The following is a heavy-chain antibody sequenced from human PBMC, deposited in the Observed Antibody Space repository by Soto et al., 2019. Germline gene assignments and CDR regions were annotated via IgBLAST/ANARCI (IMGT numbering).Heavy chain of an antibody. V-gene: IGHV3-30*18. CDR1: GFTFSSYG. CDR3: AKGGWELSIGDY. D-gene: IGHD1-26*01. J-gene: IGHJ4*02. Sequence: QVQLVESGGGVVQPGRSLRLSCAASGFTFSSYGMHWVRQAPGKGLEWVAVISYDGSNKYYADSVKGRFTISRDNSKNTLYLQMKSQRAEDTAVYYCAKGGWELSIGDYWGQGTLVTVSS. CDR2: ISYDGSNK.